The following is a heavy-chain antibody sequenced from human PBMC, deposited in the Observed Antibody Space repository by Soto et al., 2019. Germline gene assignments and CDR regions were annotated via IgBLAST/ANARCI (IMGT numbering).Heavy chain of an antibody. CDR1: GFTFSNCW. J-gene: IGHJ4*02. Sequence: EVQLVESGGGLVQPGGSLRLSCAASGFTFSNCWMSWVRQSPGKGLEWLANIKEDGRETNYVDSVKGRFTISRDNAKNSLYLQINSLRAEDTAVFYCARERPSGLVDLDYWGQGTLVTVSS. V-gene: IGHV3-7*01. D-gene: IGHD3-9*01. CDR2: IKEDGRET. CDR3: ARERPSGLVDLDY.